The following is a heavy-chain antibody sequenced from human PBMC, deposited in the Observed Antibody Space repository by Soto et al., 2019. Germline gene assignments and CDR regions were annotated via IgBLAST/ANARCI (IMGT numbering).Heavy chain of an antibody. CDR1: GYSFTSYW. D-gene: IGHD6-19*01. CDR3: ASAINYSSGWWGAFDI. J-gene: IGHJ3*02. Sequence: GESLKISCKGSGYSFTSYWIGWVRQMPGKGLEWMGIIYPGDSDTRYSPSFQGQVTISADKSISTAYLQWSSLKASDTAMYYCASAINYSSGWWGAFDIWGQGTMVTVSS. V-gene: IGHV5-51*01. CDR2: IYPGDSDT.